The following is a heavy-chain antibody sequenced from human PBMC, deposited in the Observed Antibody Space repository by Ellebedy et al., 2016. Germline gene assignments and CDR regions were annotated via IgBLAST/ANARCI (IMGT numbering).Heavy chain of an antibody. V-gene: IGHV3-30*18. CDR2: ISYDGSNK. CDR1: GFTFSSYA. CDR3: AKDWVEMATTRGAFDI. D-gene: IGHD5-24*01. J-gene: IGHJ3*02. Sequence: GESLKISXAASGFTFSSYAMSWVRQAPGKGLEWVAVISYDGSNKYYADSVKGRFTISRDNSKNTLYLQMNSLRAEDTAVYYCAKDWVEMATTRGAFDIWGQGTMVTVSS.